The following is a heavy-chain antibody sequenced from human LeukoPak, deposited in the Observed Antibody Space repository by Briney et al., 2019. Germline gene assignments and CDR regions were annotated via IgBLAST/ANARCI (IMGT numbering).Heavy chain of an antibody. CDR3: AKDVVVSPYAGYAVGS. CDR2: ISYDGSNK. Sequence: GRSLRLSCADSGFTFSSYAMHWVRQAPGKGLEWVAVISYDGSNKYYADSVKGRFTISRDNSKSTLYLQMNTLRAEDTAVYYCAKDVVVSPYAGYAVGSWGQGTLVTVSS. D-gene: IGHD2-2*01. V-gene: IGHV3-30-3*01. CDR1: GFTFSSYA. J-gene: IGHJ5*02.